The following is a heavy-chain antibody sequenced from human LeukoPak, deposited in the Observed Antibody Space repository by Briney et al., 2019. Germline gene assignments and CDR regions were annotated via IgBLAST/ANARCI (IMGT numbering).Heavy chain of an antibody. CDR1: GYTFTGYY. J-gene: IGHJ6*03. Sequence: ASVKVSCKASGYTFTGYYMHWVRQAPGQGLEWMGWISAYNGNTNYAQKLQGRVTMTTDTSTSTAYMELRSLRSDDTAVYYCARDTYYYGSGSYMGYYYYYYMDVWGKGTTVTVSS. V-gene: IGHV1-18*04. CDR2: ISAYNGNT. CDR3: ARDTYYYGSGSYMGYYYYYYMDV. D-gene: IGHD3-10*01.